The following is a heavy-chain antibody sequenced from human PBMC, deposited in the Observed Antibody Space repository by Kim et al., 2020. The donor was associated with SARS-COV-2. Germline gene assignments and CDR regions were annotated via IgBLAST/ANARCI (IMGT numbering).Heavy chain of an antibody. CDR2: INAGNGNT. Sequence: ASVKVSCKASGYTFTSYAMHWVRQATGQRLEWMGWINAGNGNTKYSQKFQGRVTITRDTSASTAYMELSSLRSEDTAVYYCARDSDSSSWYTGYWGQGTLVTVSS. J-gene: IGHJ4*02. D-gene: IGHD6-13*01. V-gene: IGHV1-3*01. CDR3: ARDSDSSSWYTGY. CDR1: GYTFTSYA.